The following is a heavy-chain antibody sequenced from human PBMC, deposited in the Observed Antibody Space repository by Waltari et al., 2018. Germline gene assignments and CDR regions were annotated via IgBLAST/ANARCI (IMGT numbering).Heavy chain of an antibody. CDR2: INAGNGNT. V-gene: IGHV1-3*03. CDR3: ARDFGMDGYNFGGWFDP. CDR1: GYTFTSYA. D-gene: IGHD5-12*01. Sequence: QVQLVQSGAEVKKPGASVKVSCKASGYTFTSYAMHWLRQAPGQRLEWMGWINAGNGNTKYSQEFQGRVTITRDTSASTAYMELSSLRSEDMAVYYCARDFGMDGYNFGGWFDPWGQGTLVTVSS. J-gene: IGHJ5*02.